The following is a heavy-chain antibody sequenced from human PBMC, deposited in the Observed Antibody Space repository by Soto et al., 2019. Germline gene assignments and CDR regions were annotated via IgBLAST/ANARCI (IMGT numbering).Heavy chain of an antibody. CDR3: ARGGNCIVSSCPLGSHYGMDV. J-gene: IGHJ6*02. V-gene: IGHV4-34*01. CDR2: IGHSGSA. Sequence: QVQLQQWGAGLLKPSETLSLTCAVYGGSFSGYYWTWIRQPPGKGLEWVGAIGHSGSATYSPSLKGRVTISVDTYNNQFSLRLSSVTAADTAVYYCARGGNCIVSSCPLGSHYGMDVWGQGTTVTVSS. CDR1: GGSFSGYY. D-gene: IGHD2-15*01.